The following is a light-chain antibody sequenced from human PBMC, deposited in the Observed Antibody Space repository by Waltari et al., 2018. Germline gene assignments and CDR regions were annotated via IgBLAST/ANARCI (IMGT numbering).Light chain of an antibody. V-gene: IGLV2-8*01. CDR1: GSDVGDFNL. CDR3: GSYTVTNNLYV. J-gene: IGLJ1*01. Sequence: QSALTQPPSASGSPGQSVTISCTGTGSDVGDFNLVSWYQQRPGKAPKLLMFELNKRPSGVSSRFSGSKSATAASLTISGLQAEDEGDYYCGSYTVTNNLYVFGTGTKVTVL. CDR2: ELN.